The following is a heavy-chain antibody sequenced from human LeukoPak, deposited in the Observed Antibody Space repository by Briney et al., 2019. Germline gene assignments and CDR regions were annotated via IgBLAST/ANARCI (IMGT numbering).Heavy chain of an antibody. Sequence: SETLSLTCAVYGGSFSGYYWSWIRQPPGKGLEWIGEINHNGSTNYNPSLKSGVTISVDTSINQFSLKLHSLTAADTAVYDCARWIVVVPAAPTYYYYGMDVWGQGPTVTVSS. V-gene: IGHV4-34*01. CDR2: INHNGST. J-gene: IGHJ6*02. CDR3: ARWIVVVPAAPTYYYYGMDV. CDR1: GGSFSGYY. D-gene: IGHD2-2*01.